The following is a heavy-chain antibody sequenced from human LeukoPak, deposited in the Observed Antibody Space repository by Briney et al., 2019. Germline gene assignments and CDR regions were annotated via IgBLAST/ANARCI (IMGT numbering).Heavy chain of an antibody. J-gene: IGHJ4*02. CDR2: IWYDGSKK. D-gene: IGHD2-8*02. CDR1: GFTFSSYG. Sequence: GGTLRLSCAASGFTFSSYGMHWVRQAPGKGLEWVAVIWYDGSKKYYADSVKGRFTISRDNSKNTLYLQMDSLRAEDTAVYYCARYNTGSVDYWGQGTLVTVSS. CDR3: ARYNTGSVDY. V-gene: IGHV3-33*01.